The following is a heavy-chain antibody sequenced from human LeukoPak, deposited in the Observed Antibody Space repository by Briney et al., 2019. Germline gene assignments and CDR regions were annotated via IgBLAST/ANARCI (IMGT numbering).Heavy chain of an antibody. V-gene: IGHV1-2*02. J-gene: IGHJ4*02. D-gene: IGHD4-17*01. CDR1: GYTFTTYY. CDR2: INPNSGGT. CDR3: ARDAFTVTTPNYFDY. Sequence: ASVKVSCKASGYTFTTYYLHWVRQAPGQGLEWMAWINPNSGGTKYAQKFQGRVTLTRDTSISTAYMELRSLRSDDTAVYYCARDAFTVTTPNYFDYWGQGTLVTVSS.